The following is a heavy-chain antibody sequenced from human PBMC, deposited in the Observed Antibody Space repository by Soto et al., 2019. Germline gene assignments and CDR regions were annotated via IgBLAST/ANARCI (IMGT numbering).Heavy chain of an antibody. CDR2: INAGNGNT. D-gene: IGHD3-22*01. Sequence: ASVKVSCKASGYTFTSYAMHWVRQAPGQRLEWMGWINAGNGNTKYSQKFQGRVTITRDTSASTAYMELSSLRSEDTAVYYCARPRYYDSSGPTAFGIWGQGTMVPVS. CDR3: ARPRYYDSSGPTAFGI. J-gene: IGHJ3*02. V-gene: IGHV1-3*01. CDR1: GYTFTSYA.